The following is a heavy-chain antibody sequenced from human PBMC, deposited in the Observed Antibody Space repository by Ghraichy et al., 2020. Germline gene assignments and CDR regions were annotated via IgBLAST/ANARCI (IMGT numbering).Heavy chain of an antibody. CDR3: AKDASPISVSGVGDS. J-gene: IGHJ4*03. Sequence: PGQEQKRLAVLWHDASKQHYAESVKGRFTISRDNSKDTVFLEMKNLRAEDTAVYYCAKDASPISVSGVGDSWGQGTLVIVSS. V-gene: IGHV3-33*06. CDR2: LWHDASKQ. D-gene: IGHD6-19*01.